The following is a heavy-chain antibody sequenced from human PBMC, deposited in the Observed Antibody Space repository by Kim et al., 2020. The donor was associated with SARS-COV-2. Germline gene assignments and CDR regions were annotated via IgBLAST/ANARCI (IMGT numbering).Heavy chain of an antibody. CDR1: GFTFSDYD. V-gene: IGHV3-48*02. J-gene: IGHJ3*02. CDR3: VRDRMGGAFDM. Sequence: GGSLRLSCGTSGFTFSDYDMNWVRLPPGKGLEWLSFITKNSATIYYADSVKGRFTISRDNAKNSLFPQMNSLRDEDTALYYCVRDRMGGAFDMWGQGTMVTVSS. D-gene: IGHD3-16*01. CDR2: ITKNSATI.